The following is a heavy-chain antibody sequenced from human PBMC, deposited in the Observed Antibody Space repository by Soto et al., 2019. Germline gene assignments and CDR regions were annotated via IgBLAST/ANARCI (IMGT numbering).Heavy chain of an antibody. Sequence: AAETLSLTCTVSGGSIFTYSWTWIRQPAGKGLEGVGRIYSSGSANYNPSLKSRLSMSVDPSKNQFSLRLTSVTAADTAVYYCATIVGANDYWGQGTLVTVSS. CDR3: ATIVGANDY. D-gene: IGHD1-26*01. V-gene: IGHV4-4*07. CDR1: GGSIFTYS. J-gene: IGHJ4*02. CDR2: IYSSGSA.